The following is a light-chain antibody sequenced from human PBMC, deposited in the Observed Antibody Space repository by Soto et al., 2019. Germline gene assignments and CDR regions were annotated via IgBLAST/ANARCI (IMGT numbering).Light chain of an antibody. CDR1: NIGSKS. J-gene: IGLJ1*01. CDR3: QVWDSSSDHYV. Sequence: SYELTQPPSVSVAPGQTARITCGGKNIGSKSVHWYQQKPGQAPVLVVYDDSDRPSGIPELFSGSNSGNTATLTISRVEAEDEADYYCQVWDSSSDHYVFGTGTKLTVL. CDR2: DDS. V-gene: IGLV3-21*02.